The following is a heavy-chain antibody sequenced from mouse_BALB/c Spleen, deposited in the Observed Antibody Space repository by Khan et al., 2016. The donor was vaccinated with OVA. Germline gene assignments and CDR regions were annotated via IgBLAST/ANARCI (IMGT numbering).Heavy chain of an antibody. J-gene: IGHJ2*01. V-gene: IGHV5-12-1*01. CDR3: VRLHYYGSNYYFDY. D-gene: IGHD1-1*01. CDR2: ISSGGTTT. Sequence: EVELVESGGGLVKPGGSLKLSCAASGFAFNNYDMSWVRQTPEKRLDWVAYISSGGTTTYYPDTVKGRFTVSRVIAKYTLYLQMSSLKSEDTAMYYCVRLHYYGSNYYFDYWGQGTTLTVSS. CDR1: GFAFNNYD.